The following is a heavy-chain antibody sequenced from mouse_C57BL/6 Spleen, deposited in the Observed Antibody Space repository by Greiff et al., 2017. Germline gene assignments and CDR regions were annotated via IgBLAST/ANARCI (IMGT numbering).Heavy chain of an antibody. Sequence: VQQSGAELVRPGASVKLSCTASGFNIKDDYLHWVKQRPEQGLEWIGWIDPENGDTEYASKFQGKATITADTSSNTAYQQLSSMTSEDTAVYYCTGVYDVRYYAMDYWGQGTSVTVSS. CDR3: TGVYDVRYYAMDY. V-gene: IGHV14-4*01. J-gene: IGHJ4*01. CDR2: IDPENGDT. D-gene: IGHD2-12*01. CDR1: GFNIKDDY.